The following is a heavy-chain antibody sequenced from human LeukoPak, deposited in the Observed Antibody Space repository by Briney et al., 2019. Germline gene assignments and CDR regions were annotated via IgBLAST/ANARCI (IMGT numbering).Heavy chain of an antibody. CDR2: INPNSGGT. Sequence: ASVKVSCKASGYTFTGYYMHWVRQAPGQGLEWMGWINPNSGGTNYAQKFQGRVTMTRDTSISTAYMELSRLRSDDTAVYYCASGSYDSSGYYYYMDVWGKGTTVTISS. J-gene: IGHJ6*03. CDR1: GYTFTGYY. V-gene: IGHV1-2*02. CDR3: ASGSYDSSGYYYYMDV. D-gene: IGHD3-22*01.